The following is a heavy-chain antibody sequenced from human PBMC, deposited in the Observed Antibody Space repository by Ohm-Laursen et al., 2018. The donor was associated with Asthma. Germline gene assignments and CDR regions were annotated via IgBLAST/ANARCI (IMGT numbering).Heavy chain of an antibody. V-gene: IGHV4-39*01. CDR2: IYYSGNT. J-gene: IGHJ4*02. D-gene: IGHD3-16*01. CDR3: ANTIGGVAADY. CDR1: GGSISSSRYY. Sequence: GTLSLTCTVSGGSISSSRYYWGWIRQTPGKGLEWIGSIYYSGNTYYNPSLKSRVTISVDTSKNRFSLKLSSVTATDTAVYYCANTIGGVAADYWGQGTLVTVSS.